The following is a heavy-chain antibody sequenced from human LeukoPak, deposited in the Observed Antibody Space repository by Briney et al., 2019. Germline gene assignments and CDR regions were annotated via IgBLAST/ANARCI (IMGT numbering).Heavy chain of an antibody. CDR3: ATPPYCGGDCSQYFQH. CDR2: ISGSGGST. V-gene: IGHV3-23*01. D-gene: IGHD2-21*02. J-gene: IGHJ1*01. CDR1: GFTFSVYA. Sequence: PGGSLRLSCAASGFTFSVYAMSWVRQAPGKGLEWVSAISGSGGSTYYADSVKGRFTISRDNSKNTLYLQMNSLRAEDTAVYYCATPPYCGGDCSQYFQHWGQGTLVTVSS.